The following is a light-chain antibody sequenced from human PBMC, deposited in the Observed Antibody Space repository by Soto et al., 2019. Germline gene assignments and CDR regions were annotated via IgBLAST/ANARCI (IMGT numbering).Light chain of an antibody. V-gene: IGLV2-11*01. Sequence: QSVLTQPRSVSGSPGQSVTIFCSGTTNDVGAYNYVSWYQQHPGKAPKLMIYDVNKRPSGAPDRFSGSKSGNTASLTISGLQAEDEGDYYCCSYAASYTPNWVFGGGTKVTVL. CDR1: TNDVGAYNY. J-gene: IGLJ3*02. CDR2: DVN. CDR3: CSYAASYTPNWV.